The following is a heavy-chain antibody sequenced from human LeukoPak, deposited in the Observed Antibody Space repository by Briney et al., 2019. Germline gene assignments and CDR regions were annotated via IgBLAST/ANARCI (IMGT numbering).Heavy chain of an antibody. Sequence: GASVKVSCKASGYTFTSYGISWVRQAPGQGLEWMGRIGVHSGQTNYVQKFQDRVTMTTDTSTSTAYMELRSLGSGDTAVYYCAREGYYYHTSNGDDHWGQGTLVTVSS. J-gene: IGHJ5*02. V-gene: IGHV1-18*01. CDR1: GYTFTSYG. CDR3: AREGYYYHTSNGDDH. D-gene: IGHD3-22*01. CDR2: IGVHSGQT.